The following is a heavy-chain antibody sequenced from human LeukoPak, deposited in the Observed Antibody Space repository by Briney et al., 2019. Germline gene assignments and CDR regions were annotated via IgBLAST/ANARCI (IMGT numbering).Heavy chain of an antibody. CDR1: GGTFSSYA. V-gene: IGHV1-69*04. CDR3: ARDRYEEDIVATIVPLDY. CDR2: IIPILGIA. D-gene: IGHD5-12*01. J-gene: IGHJ4*02. Sequence: SVKVSCKASGGTFSSYAISWVRQAPGQGLEWMGRIIPILGIANYAQKFQGRVTITADKSTSTAYMELSSLRSEDTAVYYCARDRYEEDIVATIVPLDYWGQGTLVTVSS.